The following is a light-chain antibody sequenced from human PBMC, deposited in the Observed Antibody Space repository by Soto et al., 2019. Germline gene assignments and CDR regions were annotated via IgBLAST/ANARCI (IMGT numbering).Light chain of an antibody. J-gene: IGLJ1*01. CDR3: SSFTSSYFYV. Sequence: QSVLTQPASVSGSPGQSIAISCTGSGSDVGGYNYVPWYQQHPGKAPKLIIYGVSHRPSGVSPRFSASRSAYTASLTISGLQHGDEADYYCSSFTSSYFYVFGPGTKVTVL. CDR2: GVS. V-gene: IGLV2-14*01. CDR1: GSDVGGYNY.